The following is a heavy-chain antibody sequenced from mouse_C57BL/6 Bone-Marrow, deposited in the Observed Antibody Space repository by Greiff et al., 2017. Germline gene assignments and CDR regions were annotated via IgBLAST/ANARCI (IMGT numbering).Heavy chain of an antibody. J-gene: IGHJ1*03. CDR3: ARGWYWYVDV. Sequence: QVQLQQSGPELVKPGASVKISCKASGYSFTGYYMHWVKQRPIQGLEWIGNIDPSDSETHYNQKFKDKATLTVDKSSSTAYMQLSSLTSEDSAVYDCARGWYWYVDVWGTGTTVTVSS. CDR1: GYSFTGYY. CDR2: IDPSDSET. D-gene: IGHD2-3*01. V-gene: IGHV1-52*01.